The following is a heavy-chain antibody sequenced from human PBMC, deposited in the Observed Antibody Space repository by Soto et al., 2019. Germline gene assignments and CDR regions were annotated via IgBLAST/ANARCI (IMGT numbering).Heavy chain of an antibody. CDR3: ARVPPPRITMIGDAFDI. D-gene: IGHD3-10*02. J-gene: IGHJ3*02. V-gene: IGHV1-18*01. CDR2: ISAYNGNT. CDR1: GYTFTSYG. Sequence: QVQLVQSGAEVKKPGASVQVSCKASGYTFTSYGISCVRQAPGQGLEWMGWISAYNGNTNYAQKLQGRVTMTTDTSTSTAYVELRSLRSDDTAVYYCARVPPPRITMIGDAFDIWCQGTMVTVSS.